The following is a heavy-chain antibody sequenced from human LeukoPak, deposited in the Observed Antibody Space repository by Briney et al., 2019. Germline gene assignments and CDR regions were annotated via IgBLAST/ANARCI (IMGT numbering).Heavy chain of an antibody. D-gene: IGHD5-18*01. Sequence: GGSLRLSCAASGFTVSSNYMSWVRQAPGKGLEWVSVIYSGGSTYYADSVKGRFTISRDNSKNTLYLQMNSLRAEDTAVYYCARVGDTAMYYYMDVWGKGTTVTVSS. CDR2: IYSGGST. CDR3: ARVGDTAMYYYMDV. V-gene: IGHV3-66*02. J-gene: IGHJ6*03. CDR1: GFTVSSNY.